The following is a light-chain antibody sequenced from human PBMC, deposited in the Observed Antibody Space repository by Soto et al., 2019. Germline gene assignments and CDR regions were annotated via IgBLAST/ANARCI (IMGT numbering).Light chain of an antibody. CDR2: DSD. J-gene: IGLJ2*01. CDR3: ATWDTSRSGGGV. V-gene: IGLV1-51*01. CDR1: SSNIGSNY. Sequence: QSVLTQPPSVSAAPGQKVTISCSGSSSNIGSNYVSWYQQLPGTAPKLLIYDSDKRPLGIPDRCSGSKSGTSATLGITGLQTGDEADYYCATWDTSRSGGGVFGGGTKLTVL.